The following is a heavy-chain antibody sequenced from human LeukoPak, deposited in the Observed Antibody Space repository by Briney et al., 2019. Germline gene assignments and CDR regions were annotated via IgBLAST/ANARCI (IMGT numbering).Heavy chain of an antibody. J-gene: IGHJ6*02. CDR3: ARGSLWFGELFRHYYYYYGMDV. CDR1: GGSFSGYY. Sequence: SETLSLTCAVYGGSFSGYYWSCIRQPPGKGLEWIGEINHSGSANYNPSLKSRVTISVDTSKNQFSLKLSSVTAADTAVYYCARGSLWFGELFRHYYYYYGMDVWGQGTTVTVSS. V-gene: IGHV4-34*01. D-gene: IGHD3-10*01. CDR2: INHSGSA.